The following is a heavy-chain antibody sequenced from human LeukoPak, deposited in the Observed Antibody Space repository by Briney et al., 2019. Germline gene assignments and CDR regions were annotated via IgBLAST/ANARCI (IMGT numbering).Heavy chain of an antibody. D-gene: IGHD2-21*01. J-gene: IGHJ4*02. CDR2: IWYDGSNK. CDR3: AKDIPESWGCSNYYFDY. Sequence: GGSLRLSCAASGFTFSSYGMHWVRQAPGKGLEWVAVIWYDGSNKYYADSVKGRFTTSRDNSKNTLYLQMNSLRAEDTAVYYCAKDIPESWGCSNYYFDYWGQGTLVTVSS. CDR1: GFTFSSYG. V-gene: IGHV3-33*06.